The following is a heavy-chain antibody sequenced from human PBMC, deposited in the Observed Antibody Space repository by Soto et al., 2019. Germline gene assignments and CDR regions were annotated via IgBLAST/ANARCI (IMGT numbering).Heavy chain of an antibody. CDR3: AILLAGPNNWFDP. CDR1: GGTFNNCA. Sequence: SVKVSCKASGGTFNNCAFHWMRQAPGQGLEWMGGIIPIFGTADYAQRFQGRVTFTADVSASTAYTELSSLRSEDTAVYYCAILLAGPNNWFDPWGQGTLVTVSS. D-gene: IGHD2-15*01. J-gene: IGHJ5*02. CDR2: IIPIFGTA. V-gene: IGHV1-69*13.